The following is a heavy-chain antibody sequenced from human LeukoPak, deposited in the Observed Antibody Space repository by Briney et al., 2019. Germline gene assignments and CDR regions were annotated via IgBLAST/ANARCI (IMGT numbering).Heavy chain of an antibody. CDR1: GFTFSSYV. V-gene: IGHV3-21*04. Sequence: KAGGSLRLSCAASGFTFSSYVMNGVRQAPGKGLEWVSSISSSSSYIYYADSVKGRFTISRDNSKNTLYLQMNSLRAEDTAVYYCARDPPPYYYGSGSTLGGQGTLVTVSS. J-gene: IGHJ4*02. D-gene: IGHD3-10*01. CDR2: ISSSSSYI. CDR3: ARDPPPYYYGSGSTL.